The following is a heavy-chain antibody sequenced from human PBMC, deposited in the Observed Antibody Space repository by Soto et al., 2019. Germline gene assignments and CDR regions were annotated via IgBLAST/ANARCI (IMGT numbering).Heavy chain of an antibody. CDR1: ALAFISYS. J-gene: IGHJ5*02. CDR2: ISSSSTI. CDR3: ARDPGGYALNWFDP. V-gene: IGHV3-48*02. D-gene: IGHD3-16*01. Sequence: PELSLRLSCATAALAFISYSINWVRQAPGKGLEWVSYISSSSTIYYADSVKGRFTISTDNAKNSLYLQMNSLRDEDTAVYYCARDPGGYALNWFDPWGQGT.